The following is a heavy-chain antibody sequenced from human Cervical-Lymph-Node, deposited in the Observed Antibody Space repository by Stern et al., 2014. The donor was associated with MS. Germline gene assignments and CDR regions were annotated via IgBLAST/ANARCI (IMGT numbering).Heavy chain of an antibody. V-gene: IGHV1-69*09. J-gene: IGHJ6*02. CDR3: ARDLMVRGVITAYYGMDV. CDR2: IIPILGIA. CDR1: GGTFSSYA. Sequence: VQLVESGAEVKKPGSSVKVSCKASGGTFSSYAISWVRQAPGQGLEWMGRIIPILGIANYAQKFQGRVTITADKSTSTAYMELSSLRSEDTAVYYCARDLMVRGVITAYYGMDVWGQGTTVTVSS. D-gene: IGHD3-10*01.